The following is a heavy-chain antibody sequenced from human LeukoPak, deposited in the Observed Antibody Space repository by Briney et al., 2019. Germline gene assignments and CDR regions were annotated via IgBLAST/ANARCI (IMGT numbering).Heavy chain of an antibody. D-gene: IGHD2-8*02. CDR3: VREESGGYFDY. J-gene: IGHJ4*02. CDR2: IAPSVDTT. Sequence: ASVKVSCKSFGFTFTNYLLHWVRQAPGQGLEWVGRIAPSVDTTNYAQKFRGRVTMTRDTSTSTVYMELSSLRSDDTAVYYCVREESGGYFDYWGQGTLVTVSS. V-gene: IGHV1-46*01. CDR1: GFTFTNYL.